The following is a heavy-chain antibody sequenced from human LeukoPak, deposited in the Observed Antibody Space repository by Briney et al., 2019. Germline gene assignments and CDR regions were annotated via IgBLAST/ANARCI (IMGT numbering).Heavy chain of an antibody. CDR1: GGSFSGYY. D-gene: IGHD5-18*01. V-gene: IGHV4-34*01. J-gene: IGHJ4*02. CDR3: ARWGKGAMVTRPLDY. Sequence: SETLPLTCAVYGGSFSGYYWSWIRQPPGKGLEWIGEINHSGSTNYNPSLKSRVTISVDTSKNQFSLKLSPVTAADTAVYYCARWGKGAMVTRPLDYWGQGTLVTVSS. CDR2: INHSGST.